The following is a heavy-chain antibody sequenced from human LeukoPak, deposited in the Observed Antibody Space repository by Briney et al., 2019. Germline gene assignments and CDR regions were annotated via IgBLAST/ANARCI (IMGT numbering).Heavy chain of an antibody. V-gene: IGHV3-9*01. CDR3: AKSGYYGSGSPNWFDP. Sequence: GRSLRLSCAASGFTFDDYAMHWVRQAPGKGLEWVSGISWNSGSIGFADSVKGRFTISRDNAKNSLYLQMNSLRAEDTALYYCAKSGYYGSGSPNWFDPWGQGTLVTVSS. J-gene: IGHJ5*02. CDR2: ISWNSGSI. CDR1: GFTFDDYA. D-gene: IGHD3-10*01.